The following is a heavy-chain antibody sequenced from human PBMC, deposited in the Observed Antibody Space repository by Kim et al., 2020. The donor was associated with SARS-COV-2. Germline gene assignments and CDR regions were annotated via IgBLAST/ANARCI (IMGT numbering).Heavy chain of an antibody. V-gene: IGHV3-7*01. D-gene: IGHD6-19*01. J-gene: IGHJ6*02. CDR2: IKQDGSET. CDR3: ARGVRGSSDWFHSYAMDV. Sequence: GGSLRLSCAASGFSSSNYWMSWVRQAPGKGLEWVANIKQDGSETDYVDSVKGRFTISRDNAENSLYLQMDSLRAEDTAVYYCARGVRGSSDWFHSYAMDVWGQGTTVTVSS. CDR1: GFSSSNYW.